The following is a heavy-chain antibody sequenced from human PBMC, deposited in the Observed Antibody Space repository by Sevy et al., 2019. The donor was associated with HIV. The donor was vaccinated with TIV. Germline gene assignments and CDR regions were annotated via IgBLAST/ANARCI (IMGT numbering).Heavy chain of an antibody. Sequence: GGSLRLSCAASGFTFSDHYMEWVRQAPGKGLEWVGRIRNKPDSYTTEYAAAVTGRFTMSRDDSKNSLYLLMDSLKTEDTAVYYCATHAGIAAAGRVFDYWGQGTLVTVSS. CDR1: GFTFSDHY. CDR2: IRNKPDSYTT. D-gene: IGHD6-13*01. CDR3: ATHAGIAAAGRVFDY. J-gene: IGHJ4*02. V-gene: IGHV3-72*01.